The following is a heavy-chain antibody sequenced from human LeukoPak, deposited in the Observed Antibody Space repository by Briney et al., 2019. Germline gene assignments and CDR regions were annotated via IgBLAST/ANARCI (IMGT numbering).Heavy chain of an antibody. D-gene: IGHD3-9*01. CDR1: GFTFSSYA. V-gene: IGHV3-23*01. Sequence: GGSLRLSCAASGFTFSSYAMRWVRQAPGKGLEWVSAISGSGGNTYYADSVKGRFTISRDNSKNTLYLQMNSLRAENTAVYFSAKDKRYFDWDYLSDSMNVWGKGTTVTVSS. CDR3: AKDKRYFDWDYLSDSMNV. CDR2: ISGSGGNT. J-gene: IGHJ6*04.